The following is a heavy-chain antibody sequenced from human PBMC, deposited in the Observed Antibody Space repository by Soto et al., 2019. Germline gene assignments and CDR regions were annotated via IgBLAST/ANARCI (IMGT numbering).Heavy chain of an antibody. CDR1: GYTFTSYF. CDR2: ISAYNGNT. CDR3: ARASSSWTSRETTDY. D-gene: IGHD6-13*01. J-gene: IGHJ4*02. Sequence: ASVKGSCKASGYTFTSYFISWVRQAPGQGLEWMGWISAYNGNTNYAQKLQGRVTMTTDTSTSTAYMELRSLRSDDTAVYYRARASSSWTSRETTDYWGQGTLVSVSS. V-gene: IGHV1-18*01.